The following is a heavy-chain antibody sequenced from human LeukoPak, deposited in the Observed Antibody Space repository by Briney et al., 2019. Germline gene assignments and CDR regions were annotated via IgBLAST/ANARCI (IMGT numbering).Heavy chain of an antibody. J-gene: IGHJ6*02. V-gene: IGHV3-33*01. CDR2: IWYDGSNK. CDR3: ARDIGGGRIQLWPHYGMDV. D-gene: IGHD5-18*01. Sequence: GRSLRLSCAASGFTFSSYGMHWVRQAPGKGLEWVAVIWYDGSNKYYADSVKGRFTISGDNSKNTLYLQMNSLRAEDTAVYYCARDIGGGRIQLWPHYGMDVWGQGTTVTVSS. CDR1: GFTFSSYG.